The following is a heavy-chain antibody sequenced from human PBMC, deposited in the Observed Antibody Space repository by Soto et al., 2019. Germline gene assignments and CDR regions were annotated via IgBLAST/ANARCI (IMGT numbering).Heavy chain of an antibody. D-gene: IGHD2-15*01. Sequence: QITLKESGPTLVKPTQTLTLTCTFSGFSLSTSGVGVGWIRQPPGKALEWLALIYWDDDNRYSPYLKTRLTITKDTSKNQVVLTMTNMDPVDTATYYCAHRPSYCSGGSCYSGFDYWGQGTLVTASS. CDR3: AHRPSYCSGGSCYSGFDY. J-gene: IGHJ4*02. CDR1: GFSLSTSGVG. CDR2: IYWDDDN. V-gene: IGHV2-5*02.